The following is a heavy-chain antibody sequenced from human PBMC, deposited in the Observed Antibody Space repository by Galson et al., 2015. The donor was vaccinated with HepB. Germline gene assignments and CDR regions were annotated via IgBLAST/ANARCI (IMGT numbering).Heavy chain of an antibody. Sequence: SLRLSCAASGFTFSSYGMHWVRQAPGKGLEWVAVIWYDGSNKYYADSVKGRFTISRDNSKNTLYLQMNSLRAEDTAVYYCARDSSVLWFGELSQPYYYYYYMDVWGEGTTVTVSS. CDR3: ARDSSVLWFGELSQPYYYYYYMDV. CDR1: GFTFSSYG. J-gene: IGHJ6*03. D-gene: IGHD3-10*01. V-gene: IGHV3-33*01. CDR2: IWYDGSNK.